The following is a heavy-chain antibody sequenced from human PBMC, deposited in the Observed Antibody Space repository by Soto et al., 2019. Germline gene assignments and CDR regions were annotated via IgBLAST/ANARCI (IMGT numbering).Heavy chain of an antibody. CDR2: RDYSGST. D-gene: IGHD3-22*01. CDR3: ARGGRPWYYASSAPLSEDYFED. V-gene: IGHV4-31*03. Sequence: PSETLTLTCTVSGCSISSGGYYWSWILHHPGKGLEWIGYRDYSGSTYYNPSLKSRVTISVDTSKNHLSLKLSSVTAADTAVYYCARGGRPWYYASSAPLSEDYFEDWGHGTLVIVSS. CDR1: GCSISSGGYY. J-gene: IGHJ4*03.